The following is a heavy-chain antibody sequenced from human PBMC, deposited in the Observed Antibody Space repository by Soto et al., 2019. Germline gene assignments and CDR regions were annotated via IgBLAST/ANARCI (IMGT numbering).Heavy chain of an antibody. CDR3: ARGDDILTGYGFRMDV. J-gene: IGHJ6*02. Sequence: GGSLRLSCAASGFTFSSYDMHWVRQATGKGLEWVSAIGAAGDTYYPGSVKGRFTISRENAKNSLYLQMDSLRAGDTAVYYCARGDDILTGYGFRMDVWGQGTTVTVSS. CDR1: GFTFSSYD. CDR2: IGAAGDT. D-gene: IGHD3-9*01. V-gene: IGHV3-13*01.